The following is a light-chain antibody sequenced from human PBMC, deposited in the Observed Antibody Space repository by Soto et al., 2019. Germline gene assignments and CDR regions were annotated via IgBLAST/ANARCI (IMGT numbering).Light chain of an antibody. CDR2: GAS. J-gene: IGKJ1*01. CDR3: QQNGRSVT. V-gene: IGKV3-20*01. CDR1: QSVSNNY. Sequence: EIVLTQSPGTLSLSPGERATLSCRASQSVSNNYLAWYQQKPGQAPRLLIYGASNRATCIPDRFSSSGSGTGFTTTNSRLEHEDFAVYYCQQNGRSVTFGQGTKVEIK.